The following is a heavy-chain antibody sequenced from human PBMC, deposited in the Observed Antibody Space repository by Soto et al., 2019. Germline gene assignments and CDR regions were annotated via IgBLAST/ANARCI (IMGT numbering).Heavy chain of an antibody. V-gene: IGHV4-30-2*01. CDR1: GGSISSGGYS. D-gene: IGHD5-12*01. CDR2: IYHSGST. CDR3: AAGGGLPRYY. J-gene: IGHJ4*02. Sequence: QLQLQESGSGLVKPSQTLSLTCAVSGGSISSGGYSWSWIRQPPGKGLEWIGYIYHSGSTYYNPSLKSRVPLSVDMSKNQFSLKLSSVTAADTAVYYCAAGGGLPRYYWGRGTLVTVSS.